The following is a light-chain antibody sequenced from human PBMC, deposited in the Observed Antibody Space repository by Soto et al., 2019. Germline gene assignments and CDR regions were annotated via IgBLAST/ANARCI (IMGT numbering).Light chain of an antibody. Sequence: IVMTQSPLSLPVTPGEPASISCRSSQSLLHSNGYNYLDWYLQKQGQSPQLLIYLGSNRASGVPDRFSGSGSFTDFTLKISRAVAVDVAVSYCMQALQTPPSLGQRTKLVIK. CDR1: QSLLHSNGYNY. V-gene: IGKV2-28*01. CDR2: LGS. CDR3: MQALQTPPS. J-gene: IGKJ2*01.